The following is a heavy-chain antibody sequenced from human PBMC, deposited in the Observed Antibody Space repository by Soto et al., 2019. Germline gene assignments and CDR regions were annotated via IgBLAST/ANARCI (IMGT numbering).Heavy chain of an antibody. CDR1: GFTFSSYP. CDR2: ISGSGGST. D-gene: IGHD3-16*02. CDR3: AKGNAWGSYRYNDAFDI. V-gene: IGHV3-23*01. J-gene: IGHJ3*02. Sequence: EVQLLESGGGLVQPGGSLRLSCAASGFTFSSYPMSWVRQAPGKGLEWVSAISGSGGSTYYADSVKGRFTISRDNSKNTLYLQMNSLRAEDTAVYYCAKGNAWGSYRYNDAFDIWGQGTMVTVSS.